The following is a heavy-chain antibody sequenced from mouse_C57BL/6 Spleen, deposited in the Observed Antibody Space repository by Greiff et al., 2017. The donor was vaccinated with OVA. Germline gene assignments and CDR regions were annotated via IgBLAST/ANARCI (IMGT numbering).Heavy chain of an antibody. CDR3: ARPPTGTSWFAY. D-gene: IGHD4-1*02. CDR1: GYTFTSYW. CDR2: IHPNSGST. J-gene: IGHJ3*01. Sequence: QVQLQQPGAELVKPGASVKLSCKASGYTFTSYWMHWVKQRPGQGLEWIGMIHPNSGSTNYNEKFKSKATLTVDKSSSTAYMQLSSLTSEDAAVYYCARPPTGTSWFAYWGQGTLVTVSA. V-gene: IGHV1-64*01.